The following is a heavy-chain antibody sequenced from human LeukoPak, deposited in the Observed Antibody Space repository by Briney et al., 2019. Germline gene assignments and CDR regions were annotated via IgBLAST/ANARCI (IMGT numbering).Heavy chain of an antibody. Sequence: GRSLRLSCVASGFTFSSYGIHWVRQAPGKGLEWVAVIWYDGSKKYYADSVKGRFTISRDNSKNTLYLQMNSLRAEDTAVYYCVKGVRMGVTSAFDIWGQGTMVTVSS. CDR1: GFTFSSYG. D-gene: IGHD1-26*01. V-gene: IGHV3-33*06. CDR3: VKGVRMGVTSAFDI. J-gene: IGHJ3*02. CDR2: IWYDGSKK.